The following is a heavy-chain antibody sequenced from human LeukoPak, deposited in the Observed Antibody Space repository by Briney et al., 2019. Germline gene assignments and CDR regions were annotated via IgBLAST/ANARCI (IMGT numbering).Heavy chain of an antibody. J-gene: IGHJ5*02. Sequence: PSETLSLTCEVSDYSISSDKYWGWIRQPPGNGLEWIGSIYHTGSTYYNPSLKSRVSISVDTSKNQFSLKFTSVTAADTAVYYCARSHSGWQGHNNWFDPWGQGTLVTVSS. V-gene: IGHV4-38-2*01. CDR2: IYHTGST. D-gene: IGHD6-19*01. CDR3: ARSHSGWQGHNNWFDP. CDR1: DYSISSDKY.